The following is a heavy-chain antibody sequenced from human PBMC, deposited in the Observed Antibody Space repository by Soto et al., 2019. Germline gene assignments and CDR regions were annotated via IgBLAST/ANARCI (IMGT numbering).Heavy chain of an antibody. CDR3: ARACSSNSCYEVFDY. CDR2: IYTSGST. D-gene: IGHD2-2*01. V-gene: IGHV4-4*07. CDR1: GDFISSYY. J-gene: IGHJ4*02. Sequence: SETLSLTCSVSGDFISSYYWSWIRQPAGKGLEWIGRIYTSGSTNYNPSLKSRVTMSVDTSKNQFSLKLSSVTAADTAVYYCARACSSNSCYEVFDYWGQGTRVTVPS.